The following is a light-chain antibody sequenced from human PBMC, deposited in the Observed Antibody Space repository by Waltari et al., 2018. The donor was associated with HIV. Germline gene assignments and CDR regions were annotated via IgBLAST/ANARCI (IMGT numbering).Light chain of an antibody. CDR1: SIGDKS. CDR3: QVWDSTSDHRV. Sequence: SYVLTQPPSVSVAPGKPATITCGGNSIGDKSVHWYQQKPGQAPVVVIYYDSDRPSGIPERFSGSNSGNTATLTISRVEAGDEADYYCQVWDSTSDHRVFGGGTKLTVL. V-gene: IGLV3-21*04. CDR2: YDS. J-gene: IGLJ3*02.